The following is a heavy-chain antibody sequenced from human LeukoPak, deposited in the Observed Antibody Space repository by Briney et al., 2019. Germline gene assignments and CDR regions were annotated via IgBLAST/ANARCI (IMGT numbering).Heavy chain of an antibody. CDR3: ARELGWLLNAFDI. CDR1: GFTVSSNY. Sequence: GGSLRLSCAASGFTVSSNYMSWVRQAPGKGLEWVSVIDSGGSTYYADSVKGRFTISRDNSKNTLYLHMNSLRAEYTAVYYCARELGWLLNAFDIWGQGKMVTVSS. V-gene: IGHV3-66*02. CDR2: IDSGGST. J-gene: IGHJ3*02. D-gene: IGHD5-12*01.